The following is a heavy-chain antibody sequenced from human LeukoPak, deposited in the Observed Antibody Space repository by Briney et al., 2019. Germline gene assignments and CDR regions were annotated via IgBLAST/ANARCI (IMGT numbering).Heavy chain of an antibody. D-gene: IGHD6-19*01. CDR1: GFTFSSYA. V-gene: IGHV3-23*01. J-gene: IGHJ4*02. Sequence: GGSLRLSYGASGFTFSSYAMSWVRQAPGKGLEWVSAISGSGGSTYYADSVKGRFTISRDNSKNTLYLQMNSLRAEDTAVYYCAKRYSSGWYASFDYWGQGTLVTVSS. CDR3: AKRYSSGWYASFDY. CDR2: ISGSGGST.